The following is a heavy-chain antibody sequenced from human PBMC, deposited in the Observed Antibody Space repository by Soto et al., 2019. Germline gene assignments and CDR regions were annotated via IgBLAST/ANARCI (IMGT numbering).Heavy chain of an antibody. V-gene: IGHV4-59*01. J-gene: IGHJ5*02. CDR2: IYYSGST. CDR3: ARAATVTKIFWFDP. CDR1: GGSISSYY. Sequence: PSETLSLTCTVSGGSISSYYWSWIRQPPGKGLEWIGYIYYSGSTNYNPSLKSRVTISVDTSKNQFSLKLSSVTAADTAVYYCARAATVTKIFWFDPWGQGTLVTVSS. D-gene: IGHD4-17*01.